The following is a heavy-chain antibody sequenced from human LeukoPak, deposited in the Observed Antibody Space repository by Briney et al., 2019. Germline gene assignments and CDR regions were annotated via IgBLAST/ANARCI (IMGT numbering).Heavy chain of an antibody. CDR3: ARVASSVPDY. Sequence: SETLSLTCTVSGGSISGFYWSWIRRPPGKGLEWIGYIYYTGSTNYNPSLKSRVTISVDTSKNQFSLRLTSVTAADTAVYYCARVASSVPDYWGQGTLVTVSP. D-gene: IGHD3-10*01. J-gene: IGHJ4*02. CDR2: IYYTGST. V-gene: IGHV4-59*08. CDR1: GGSISGFY.